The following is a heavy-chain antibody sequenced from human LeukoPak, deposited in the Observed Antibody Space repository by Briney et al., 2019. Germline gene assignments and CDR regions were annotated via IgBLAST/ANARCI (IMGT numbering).Heavy chain of an antibody. CDR3: ARQQLVRFAFDI. CDR2: INHSGST. CDR1: GGSFSGYY. D-gene: IGHD6-13*01. Sequence: SETQSLTCAVYGGSFSGYYWSWIRQPPGKGLEWIGEINHSGSTNYNPSLKSRVTISVDTSKNQFSLKLSSVTAADTAVYYCARQQLVRFAFDIWGQGTMVTVSS. J-gene: IGHJ3*02. V-gene: IGHV4-34*01.